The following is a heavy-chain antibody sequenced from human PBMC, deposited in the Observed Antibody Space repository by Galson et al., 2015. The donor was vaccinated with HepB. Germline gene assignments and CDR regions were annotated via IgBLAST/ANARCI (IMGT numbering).Heavy chain of an antibody. Sequence: SLRLSCAASGFTFSSYAMHWVRQAPGKGLEWVAVISYDGSNKYYADSVKGRFTISRDNSKNTLYLQMNSLRAEDTAVYYCARDREDDIPTYGMDVWGQGTTVTVSS. V-gene: IGHV3-30*04. J-gene: IGHJ6*02. CDR3: ARDREDDIPTYGMDV. D-gene: IGHD3-9*01. CDR1: GFTFSSYA. CDR2: ISYDGSNK.